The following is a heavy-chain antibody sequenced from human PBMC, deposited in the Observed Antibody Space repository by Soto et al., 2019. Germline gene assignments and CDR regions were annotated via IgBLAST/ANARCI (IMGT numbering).Heavy chain of an antibody. Sequence: QVQLVESGGGVVQPGRSLRLSCAVSGFPLSDYGMHWVRQAPGKGLEWVAVIWYDESKKYYADSVKGRFTISRDNSKNTLYLQMNSLRAEDTAVYYCASERGSSYFDYWGQGTLVTVSS. CDR1: GFPLSDYG. D-gene: IGHD1-26*01. J-gene: IGHJ4*02. CDR2: IWYDESKK. CDR3: ASERGSSYFDY. V-gene: IGHV3-33*01.